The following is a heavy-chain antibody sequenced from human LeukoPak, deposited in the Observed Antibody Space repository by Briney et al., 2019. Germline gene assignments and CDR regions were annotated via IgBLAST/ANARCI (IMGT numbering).Heavy chain of an antibody. CDR3: ANQVIAAAGTFDY. Sequence: GGSLRLSCAASGLTFSSYAMSWVRQAPGKGLEWVSAISGSGGSTYYADSVKGRFTISRDNSKNTLYLQMNSLRAEDTAVYYCANQVIAAAGTFDYWGQGTLVTVSS. CDR1: GLTFSSYA. V-gene: IGHV3-23*01. J-gene: IGHJ4*02. D-gene: IGHD6-13*01. CDR2: ISGSGGST.